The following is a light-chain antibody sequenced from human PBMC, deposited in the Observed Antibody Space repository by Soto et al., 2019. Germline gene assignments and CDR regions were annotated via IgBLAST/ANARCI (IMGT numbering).Light chain of an antibody. J-gene: IGKJ2*01. CDR1: QSVSSN. CDR2: GAS. CDR3: QQYNNWPPYT. V-gene: IGKV3-15*01. Sequence: EIVMTQSPATLSVSPGERATLSCRASQSVSSNLAWYQQKPGQAPRLLIYGASTRATGIPARFSGSGSGTEFTLTISSLQYEDFAVYYCQQYNNWPPYTFGQGTKLESK.